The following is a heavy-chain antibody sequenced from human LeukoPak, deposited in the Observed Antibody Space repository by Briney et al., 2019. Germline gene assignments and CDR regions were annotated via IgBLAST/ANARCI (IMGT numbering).Heavy chain of an antibody. CDR3: AKVPITVTRNFDY. J-gene: IGHJ4*02. V-gene: IGHV3-23*01. CDR1: GFTFSNYV. D-gene: IGHD4-17*01. Sequence: GGSLRLSCAASGFTFSNYVMSWVRQAPGKGLEWVSSISGSGGNTYYADSVKGRFTISRDNSKNTLYLQMNSLRAEDTAVYYCAKVPITVTRNFDYWGQGTPVTVSS. CDR2: ISGSGGNT.